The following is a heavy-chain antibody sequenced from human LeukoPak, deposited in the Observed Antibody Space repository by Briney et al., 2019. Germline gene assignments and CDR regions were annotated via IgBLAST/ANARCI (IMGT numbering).Heavy chain of an antibody. V-gene: IGHV4-4*07. CDR1: GGYISSYY. CDR2: IYTSGST. J-gene: IGHJ6*03. Sequence: SETLSLTCTVSGGYISSYYWSWIRQPAGQGREWIGRIYTSGSTNYNPSLKSRVTMSVDTSKNQFSLKLSSVTAADSAVYYCATRGYSSGGSCYSGYYYYMDVWGKGTTVTVSS. CDR3: ATRGYSSGGSCYSGYYYYMDV. D-gene: IGHD2-15*01.